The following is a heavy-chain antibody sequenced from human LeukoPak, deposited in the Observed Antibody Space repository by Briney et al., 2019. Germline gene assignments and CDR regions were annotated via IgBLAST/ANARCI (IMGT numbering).Heavy chain of an antibody. V-gene: IGHV4-34*01. D-gene: IGHD1-26*01. CDR3: ARAPIVGATTTYCPPFDY. Sequence: SETLSLTCAVYGGSFSGYHWSWIRQPPGKGLEWIGEINHSGSTNYNPSLKSRVTISVDTSKNQFSLKLSSVTAADTAVYYCARAPIVGATTTYCPPFDYWGQGTLVTVSS. CDR2: INHSGST. CDR1: GGSFSGYH. J-gene: IGHJ4*02.